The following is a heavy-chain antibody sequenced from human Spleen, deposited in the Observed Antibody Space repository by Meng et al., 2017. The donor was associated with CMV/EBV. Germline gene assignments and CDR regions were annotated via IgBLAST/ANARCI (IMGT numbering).Heavy chain of an antibody. CDR3: AGGIGYSYGNGDY. V-gene: IGHV4-34*01. CDR1: GGSCSGYY. Sequence: QWRLQKLAAGLLKPSEPLALHGAVYGGSCSGYYWSWIRQPPGKGLEWIGEINHSGSTNYNPSLKSRVTISVDTSKNQFSLKLSSVTAADTAVYYCAGGIGYSYGNGDYWGQGTLVTVSS. CDR2: INHSGST. D-gene: IGHD5-18*01. J-gene: IGHJ4*02.